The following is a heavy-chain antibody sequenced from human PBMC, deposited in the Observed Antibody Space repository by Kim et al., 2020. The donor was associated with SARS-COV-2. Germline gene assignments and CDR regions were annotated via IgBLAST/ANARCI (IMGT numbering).Heavy chain of an antibody. J-gene: IGHJ5*02. CDR3: VREPAS. CDR2: SDGRST. Sequence: SDGRSTGYADSVNGRFTISRDNAKKSLSLQMNRLTPEDTAVYYCVREPASWGQGTLVTVSS. V-gene: IGHV3-11*01.